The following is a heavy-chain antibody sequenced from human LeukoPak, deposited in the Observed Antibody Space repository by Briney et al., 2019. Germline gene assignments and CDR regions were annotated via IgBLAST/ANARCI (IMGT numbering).Heavy chain of an antibody. J-gene: IGHJ4*02. D-gene: IGHD4-17*01. Sequence: SETLSLTCTVSGGSISSYYWSWIRQPPGKGLEWIGYIYYSGSTNYNPSLKSRDTISVDTSKNQFSLKLSSVTAADTAVYYCARVDYGDYGYFDYWGQGTLVTVSS. CDR2: IYYSGST. CDR1: GGSISSYY. CDR3: ARVDYGDYGYFDY. V-gene: IGHV4-59*01.